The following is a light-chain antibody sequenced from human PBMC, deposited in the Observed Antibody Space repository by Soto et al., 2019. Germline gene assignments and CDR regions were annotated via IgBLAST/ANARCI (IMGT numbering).Light chain of an antibody. Sequence: ELVLTQSPGTLSLSLGESATLSCWASQSVASNSLGWFQQKPGQAPRLLIHATSIRATGIPDRFSGSGSGTDFSLTSSRLEPEDFAVYYCQRYDKSPPITFGHGTRLEI. V-gene: IGKV3-20*01. CDR2: ATS. CDR1: QSVASNS. J-gene: IGKJ5*01. CDR3: QRYDKSPPIT.